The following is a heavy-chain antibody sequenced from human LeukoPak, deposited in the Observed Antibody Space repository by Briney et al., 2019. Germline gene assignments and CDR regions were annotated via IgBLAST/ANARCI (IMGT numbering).Heavy chain of an antibody. CDR3: ARGYGELLEEVVYYYYYMDV. CDR2: IYTSGST. D-gene: IGHD3-10*01. J-gene: IGHJ6*03. CDR1: SNSISSGDNY. Sequence: SSETLSLTCTVSSNSISSGDNYWSWIRQPAGKGLEWIGRIYTSGSTNYNPSLKSRVTISGDTSKNQFSLRLSSVTAADTAVYYCARGYGELLEEVVYYYYYMDVWGKGTTVTVSS. V-gene: IGHV4-61*02.